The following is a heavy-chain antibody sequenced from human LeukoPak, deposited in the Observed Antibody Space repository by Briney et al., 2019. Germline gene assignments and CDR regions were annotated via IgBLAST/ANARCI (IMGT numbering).Heavy chain of an antibody. Sequence: SETLSLTGTVSGGSSSSYYWSWIRQPPGKGLEWIGYIYYSGSTNYNPSLKSRVTISVDTSKNQFSLKLSSVTAADTAVYYCARRGGSYYDYWGQGTLVTVSS. CDR1: GGSSSSYY. D-gene: IGHD1-26*01. V-gene: IGHV4-59*08. J-gene: IGHJ4*02. CDR3: ARRGGSYYDY. CDR2: IYYSGST.